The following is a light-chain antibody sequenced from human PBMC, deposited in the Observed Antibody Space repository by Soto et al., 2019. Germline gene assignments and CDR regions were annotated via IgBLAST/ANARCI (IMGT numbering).Light chain of an antibody. J-gene: IGKJ4*01. CDR2: AAS. Sequence: DIQLTQYPSFLSASLGDRVTITCRASQGTGSYLAWYQQKPGKAPKLLIYAASSLQSGVPPRFSGSVSGTDFTLTISSLQPEDSASYYCQQYYNSVLTFGGGTKVDVK. V-gene: IGKV1-9*01. CDR1: QGTGSY. CDR3: QQYYNSVLT.